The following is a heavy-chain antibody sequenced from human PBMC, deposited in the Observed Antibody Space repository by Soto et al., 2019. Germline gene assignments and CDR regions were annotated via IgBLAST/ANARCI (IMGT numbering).Heavy chain of an antibody. J-gene: IGHJ6*02. V-gene: IGHV5-10-1*01. CDR3: ARRDFWSGYYTNGMDV. CDR1: GYSFTSYW. CDR2: IDPSDSYT. Sequence: PGESLKISCKGSGYSFTSYWISWVRQMPGKGLEWMGRIDPSDSYTNYSPSFQGHVTISADKSVSTAYLQWSSLKAPDTAMYYCARRDFWSGYYTNGMDVWGQGTTVTVSS. D-gene: IGHD3-3*01.